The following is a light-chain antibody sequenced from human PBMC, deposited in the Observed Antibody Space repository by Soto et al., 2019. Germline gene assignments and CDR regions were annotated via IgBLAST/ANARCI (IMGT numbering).Light chain of an antibody. CDR1: QSVSSAY. J-gene: IGKJ1*01. CDR2: AAS. Sequence: EIVLTQSPGTLSLSPGERATLSCRASQSVSSAYLAWYQHNPGQPPTLLIYAASSRVTGIPDRFSGSGSGKDFTLTISRLEPEDFAVYYCQQYGSSSTWTFGKGNKVEIK. V-gene: IGKV3-20*01. CDR3: QQYGSSSTWT.